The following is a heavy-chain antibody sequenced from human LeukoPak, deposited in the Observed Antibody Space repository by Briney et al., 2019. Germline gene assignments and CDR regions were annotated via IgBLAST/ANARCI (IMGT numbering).Heavy chain of an antibody. V-gene: IGHV4-59*08. Sequence: SETLSLTCTVSGGSISSYYWSWILQPPGKGLEWIGYIYYSGSTNYNPSLKSRVTISVDTSKNQFSLKLSSVTAADTAVYYCAEVYCSSTSCYGAFDIWGQGTMVTVSS. J-gene: IGHJ3*02. CDR3: AEVYCSSTSCYGAFDI. D-gene: IGHD2-2*01. CDR1: GGSISSYY. CDR2: IYYSGST.